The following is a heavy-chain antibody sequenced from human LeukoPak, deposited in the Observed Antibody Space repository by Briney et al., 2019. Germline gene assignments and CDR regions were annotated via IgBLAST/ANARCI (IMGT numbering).Heavy chain of an antibody. Sequence: SQTLSLTCTVSGGSISSSSYYWGWIRQPPGKGLEWIGSIYYSGSTYYNPSLKSRVTISVDTSKNQFSLKLSSVTAADTAVYYCARDHDDYVWGSYRYWGQGTLVTVSS. D-gene: IGHD3-16*02. CDR3: ARDHDDYVWGSYRY. CDR2: IYYSGST. CDR1: GGSISSSSYY. J-gene: IGHJ4*02. V-gene: IGHV4-39*07.